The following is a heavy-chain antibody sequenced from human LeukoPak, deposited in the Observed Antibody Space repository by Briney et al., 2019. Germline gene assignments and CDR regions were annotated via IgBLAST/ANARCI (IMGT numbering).Heavy chain of an antibody. CDR1: GGSISSYY. CDR2: IYYSGST. V-gene: IGHV4-59*01. CDR3: ASGYCGGACQLGGVDM. D-gene: IGHD2-21*02. Sequence: SEALSLTCTVSGGSISSYYWSWIRQPPGKGLEWIGYIYYSGSTNYNPSLKSRVTISVDTSKNQFSLKLSSVTAADTAVYYCASGYCGGACQLGGVDMWGQGTMVTVSS. J-gene: IGHJ3*02.